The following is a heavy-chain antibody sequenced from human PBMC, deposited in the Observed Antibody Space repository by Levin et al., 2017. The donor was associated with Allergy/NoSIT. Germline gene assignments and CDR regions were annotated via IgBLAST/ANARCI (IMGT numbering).Heavy chain of an antibody. Sequence: PSETLSLTCKVSGGSISSGSYYWSWIRQPAAKGLEWIGRIYSSGSANYNPSLKSRVTISVDTSKNQFSLKLSSVTAADTAVYYCARAEVGSEHWGEGTLVTVSS. CDR3: ARAEVGSEH. D-gene: IGHD3-10*01. J-gene: IGHJ4*02. V-gene: IGHV4-61*02. CDR1: GGSISSGSYY. CDR2: IYSSGSA.